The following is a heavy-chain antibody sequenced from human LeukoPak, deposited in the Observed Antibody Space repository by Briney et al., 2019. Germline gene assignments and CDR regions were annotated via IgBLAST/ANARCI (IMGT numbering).Heavy chain of an antibody. CDR2: INHSGST. J-gene: IGHJ4*02. CDR3: ARVAYSSSWTKIDY. Sequence: SETLSLTCAVYGGSFSGYYWSWIRQPPGKGLEWIGEINHSGSTNYNPSLKSRVTISVDTSKNQFSLKLSSVTAADTAVYYCARVAYSSSWTKIDYWGQGTLVAVSS. D-gene: IGHD6-13*01. CDR1: GGSFSGYY. V-gene: IGHV4-34*01.